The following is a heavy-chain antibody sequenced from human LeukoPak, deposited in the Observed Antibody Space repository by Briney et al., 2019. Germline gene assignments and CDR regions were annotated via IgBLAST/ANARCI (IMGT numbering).Heavy chain of an antibody. D-gene: IGHD3-10*01. CDR2: ISSSGSTI. V-gene: IGHV3-48*03. J-gene: IGHJ4*02. CDR1: GFTFSSYE. Sequence: PGGSLRLSCAASGFTFSSYEMNWVRQAPGKGLEWVSYISSSGSTIYYADSVKGRFTISRDNAKNSLFLQMNSLRAEDTAVYYCARDRFWSRDYKSGGPLHYFDYWGLGTLVTVSS. CDR3: ARDRFWSRDYKSGGPLHYFDY.